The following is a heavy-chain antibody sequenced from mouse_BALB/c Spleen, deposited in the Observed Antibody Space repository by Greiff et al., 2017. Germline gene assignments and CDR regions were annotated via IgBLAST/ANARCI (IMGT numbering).Heavy chain of an antibody. CDR3: ARVDYFGYWYFDV. CDR1: GYSITSGYY. J-gene: IGHJ1*01. Sequence: ESGPGLVKPSQSLSLTCSVTGYSITSGYYWTWIRQFPGNKLEWMGYISYDGSNNYNPSLKNRISITRDTSKNQFFLKLNSVTTEDTATYYCARVDYFGYWYFDVWGAGTTVTVSS. CDR2: ISYDGSN. D-gene: IGHD2-1*01. V-gene: IGHV3-6*02.